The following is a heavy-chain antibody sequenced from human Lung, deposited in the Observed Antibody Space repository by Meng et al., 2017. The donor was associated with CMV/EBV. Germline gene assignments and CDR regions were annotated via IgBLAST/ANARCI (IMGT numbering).Heavy chain of an antibody. V-gene: IGHV3-21*01. CDR1: GFTFSSHS. D-gene: IGHD4-11*01. J-gene: IGHJ4*02. Sequence: SXAGSGFTFSSHSMNWVRQAPGKGLEWVSSISTSSSYIYYADSVKGRFTVSRDNARKSLYLEMNSLRAEDTAVYYCAREKSNYGDHYFDFWGQGALVXVSS. CDR2: ISTSSSYI. CDR3: AREKSNYGDHYFDF.